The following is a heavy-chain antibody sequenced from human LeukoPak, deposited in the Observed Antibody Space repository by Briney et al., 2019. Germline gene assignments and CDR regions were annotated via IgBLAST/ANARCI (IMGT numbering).Heavy chain of an antibody. CDR1: GYSFTSYA. CDR2: ISGSGGST. CDR3: AGSRIAAAGPFDY. V-gene: IGHV3-23*01. Sequence: GESLKISCKGSGYSFTSYAMSWVRQAPGKGLEWVSAISGSGGSTYYADSVKGRFTISRDNSKNTLYLQMNSLRAEDTAVYYCAGSRIAAAGPFDYWGQGTLVTVSS. D-gene: IGHD6-13*01. J-gene: IGHJ4*02.